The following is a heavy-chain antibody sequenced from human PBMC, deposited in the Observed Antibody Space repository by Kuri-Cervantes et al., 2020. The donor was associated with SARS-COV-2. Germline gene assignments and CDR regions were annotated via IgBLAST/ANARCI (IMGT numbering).Heavy chain of an antibody. Sequence: ESLKISCAASGFTFSSYWMSWVRQAPGKGLEWVANIKQDGSEKYYVDSVKGRFTISRDNSKNSLYLQMNSLRAEDTAVYYCAKDGSSQVVPQVFDYWGQGTLVTVSS. CDR1: GFTFSSYW. CDR2: IKQDGSEK. D-gene: IGHD2-21*01. V-gene: IGHV3-7*03. J-gene: IGHJ4*02. CDR3: AKDGSSQVVPQVFDY.